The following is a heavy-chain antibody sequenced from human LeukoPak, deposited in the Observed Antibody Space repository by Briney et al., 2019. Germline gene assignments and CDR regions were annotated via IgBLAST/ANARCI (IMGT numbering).Heavy chain of an antibody. Sequence: GGSLRLSCAASGFTFSSYWMSWVRRAPGKGLEWVANIKQDGSEKYYVDSVKGRFTISRDNAKNSLYLQLNSLRAEDTAVYHCARSPYTSGWYGVGYWGQGTLVTVSS. D-gene: IGHD6-19*01. J-gene: IGHJ4*02. V-gene: IGHV3-7*01. CDR1: GFTFSSYW. CDR3: ARSPYTSGWYGVGY. CDR2: IKQDGSEK.